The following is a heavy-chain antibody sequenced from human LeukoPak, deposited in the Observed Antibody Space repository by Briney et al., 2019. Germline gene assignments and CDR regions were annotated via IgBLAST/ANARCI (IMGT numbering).Heavy chain of an antibody. J-gene: IGHJ5*02. Sequence: PGGSLRLSCAASGFTFSNYAMTWVRQAPGEGLEWVAFISQSGGRSTDYADSVRGRFTISRDNSEDTLYLQMSSLRAEDTAVYHCARDLGCSTSSCRYNWFDPWGQGTLVTVSS. V-gene: IGHV3-23*01. CDR2: ISQSGGRST. CDR3: ARDLGCSTSSCRYNWFDP. D-gene: IGHD2-2*01. CDR1: GFTFSNYA.